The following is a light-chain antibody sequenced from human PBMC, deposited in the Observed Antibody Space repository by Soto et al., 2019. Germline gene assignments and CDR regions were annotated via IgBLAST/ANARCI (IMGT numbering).Light chain of an antibody. V-gene: IGKV2-30*01. CDR3: MQGTHWPPYT. J-gene: IGKJ2*01. CDR2: KVS. CDR1: QSLVYSDGNAY. Sequence: DVVMTQSPLSLPVTLGQPASISCRSSQSLVYSDGNAYLNWFHQRPGQSPRRLIYKVSYRDSGVPDRFHVSGSGTDFTLKISRVEAEDVGVYYCMQGTHWPPYTFGQGTKLEIK.